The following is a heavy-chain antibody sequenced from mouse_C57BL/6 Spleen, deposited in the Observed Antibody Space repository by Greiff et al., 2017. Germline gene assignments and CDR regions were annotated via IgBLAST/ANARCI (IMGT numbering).Heavy chain of an antibody. V-gene: IGHV3-1*01. CDR1: GYSITSGYD. CDR2: ISYSGST. Sequence: DVMLVESGPGMVKPSQSLSLTCTVTGYSITSGYDWHWIRHFPGNKLEWMGYISYSGSTNYNPSLKSRISITHDTSKNHFFLKLNSVTTEDTATYYCARGGYYGSSSFDYWGQGTTLTVSS. J-gene: IGHJ2*01. D-gene: IGHD1-1*01. CDR3: ARGGYYGSSSFDY.